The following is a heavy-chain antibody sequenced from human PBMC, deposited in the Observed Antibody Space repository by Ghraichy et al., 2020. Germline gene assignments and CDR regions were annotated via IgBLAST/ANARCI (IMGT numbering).Heavy chain of an antibody. D-gene: IGHD1-1*01. CDR1: GFTFSNYW. CDR2: IKEDGSEK. CDR3: VSLRVPGYNDRDV. J-gene: IGHJ6*02. Sequence: GESLNISCAASGFTFSNYWMTWVRQAPGKGLEWVANIKEDGSEKLYVDSVRGRFTISRDNAKNSLYLKMNSLRGEDTAVYYCVSLRVPGYNDRDVGGQGTAVTVAS. V-gene: IGHV3-7*01.